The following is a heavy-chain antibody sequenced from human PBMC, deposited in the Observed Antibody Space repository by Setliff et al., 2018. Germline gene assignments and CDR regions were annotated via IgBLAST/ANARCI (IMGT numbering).Heavy chain of an antibody. J-gene: IGHJ6*02. CDR2: IYSGGHT. Sequence: PGGSLRLSCAASGFTFSNLWMAWVRQVPGKGLEWASTIYSGGHTFYVESVKGRFTISRDPSKNTLFLQMYSLRVEDTAVYYCATGIYDILQRGTDVWGQGTTVTVSS. D-gene: IGHD3-9*01. CDR3: ATGIYDILQRGTDV. CDR1: GFTFSNLW. V-gene: IGHV3-66*01.